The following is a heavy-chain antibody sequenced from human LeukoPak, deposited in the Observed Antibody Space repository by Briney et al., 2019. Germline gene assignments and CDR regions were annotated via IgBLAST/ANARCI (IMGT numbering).Heavy chain of an antibody. Sequence: GGSLRLSCTVSGFTVSTNSMSWVRQAPGKGLEWVSFIYSDNTHYSDSVKGRFTISRDNSKNTLYLQMNSLRAEDTAVYYCARRAGAHSHPYDYWGQGTLVTVSS. D-gene: IGHD4/OR15-4a*01. V-gene: IGHV3-53*01. J-gene: IGHJ4*02. CDR2: IYSDNT. CDR1: GFTVSTNS. CDR3: ARRAGAHSHPYDY.